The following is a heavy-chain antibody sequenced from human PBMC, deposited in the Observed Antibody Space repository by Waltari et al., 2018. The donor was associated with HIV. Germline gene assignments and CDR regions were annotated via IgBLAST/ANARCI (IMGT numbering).Heavy chain of an antibody. CDR3: ARVFRGTISYFESRLGH. D-gene: IGHD3-22*01. J-gene: IGHJ5*02. CDR1: GYTFSDYY. CDR2: IKPKRGGT. Sequence: QVQLVQSGAEVKKPGASVKLSRKASGYTFSDYYMHWVRQAPGQGLEWMGWIKPKRGGTSYADKFQGRVTMTRDTSITTAYMELSRLRFDDTTLYYCARVFRGTISYFESRLGHWGQGTLVTVSS. V-gene: IGHV1-2*02.